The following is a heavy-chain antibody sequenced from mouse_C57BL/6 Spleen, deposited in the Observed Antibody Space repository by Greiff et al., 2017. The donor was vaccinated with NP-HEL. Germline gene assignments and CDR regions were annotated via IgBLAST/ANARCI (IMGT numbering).Heavy chain of an antibody. CDR3: ARDPY. CDR2: IDPSDSYT. J-gene: IGHJ3*01. CDR1: GYTFTSYW. Sequence: VQLQQSGAELVMPGASVKLSCKASGYTFTSYWMHWVKQRPGQGLEWIGEIDPSDSYTNYNQKFKGKSTLTVDKSSSTAYMQLSSLTSEDSAVYYCARDPYWGQGTLVTVSA. V-gene: IGHV1-69*01.